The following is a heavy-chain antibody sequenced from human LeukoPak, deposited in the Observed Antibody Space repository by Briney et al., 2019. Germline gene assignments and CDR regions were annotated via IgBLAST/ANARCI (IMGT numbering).Heavy chain of an antibody. CDR2: IYYSGST. CDR1: GGSISSYY. Sequence: PSETLSLTCTVSGGSISSYYWSWIRQPPGKGLEWIGYIYYSGSTNYNPSLKSRVTISVDTSKNQFSLKLSPVTAADTAVYYCARLVGSSWVQDYWGQGTLVTVSS. CDR3: ARLVGSSWVQDY. D-gene: IGHD6-13*01. V-gene: IGHV4-59*08. J-gene: IGHJ4*02.